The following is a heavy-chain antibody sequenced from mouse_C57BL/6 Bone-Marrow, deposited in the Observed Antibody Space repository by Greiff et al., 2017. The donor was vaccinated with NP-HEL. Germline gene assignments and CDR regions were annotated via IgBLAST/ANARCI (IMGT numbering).Heavy chain of an antibody. CDR2: INPNNGGT. D-gene: IGHD2-4*01. CDR1: GYTFTDYY. Sequence: EVQLQQSGPELVKPGASVKISCKASGYTFTDYYMNWVKQSHGKSLEWIGDINPNNGGTSYNQKFKGKATLTVDKSSSTAYMELRSLTSEDSAVYYCAPVYYDYDGYWYFDVWGTGTTVTVSS. V-gene: IGHV1-26*01. J-gene: IGHJ1*03. CDR3: APVYYDYDGYWYFDV.